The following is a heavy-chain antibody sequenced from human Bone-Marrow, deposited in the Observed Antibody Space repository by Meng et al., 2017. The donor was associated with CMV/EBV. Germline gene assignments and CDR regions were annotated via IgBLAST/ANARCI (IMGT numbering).Heavy chain of an antibody. CDR3: ARGSGYFDWLADWFVP. CDR1: GGSISRCY. J-gene: IGHJ5*02. D-gene: IGHD3-9*01. CDR2: IYTRGST. V-gene: IGHV4-4*07. Sequence: QGGWQQTRPRRVELSETRSLPCAVSGGSISRCYWSWILQPAGKGLEWIGRIYTRGSTNYNPSLKSRVTMSVDTSKNQFSLKLSSVTAADTAVYYCARGSGYFDWLADWFVPWGQGTLVTVSS.